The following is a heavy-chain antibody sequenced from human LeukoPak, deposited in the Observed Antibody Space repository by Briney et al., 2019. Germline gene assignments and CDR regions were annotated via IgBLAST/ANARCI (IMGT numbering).Heavy chain of an antibody. CDR2: INHSGSA. V-gene: IGHV4-34*01. CDR3: ARGQGTVTTH. J-gene: IGHJ4*02. Sequence: SETLSLTCAVSGGSYSGYYWTWIRQPPGKGLEWIGEINHSGSANYNPPLKSRVTISLDTSKNQFSLKLSSVTAADTAVYYCARGQGTVTTHWGQGTLVTVSS. D-gene: IGHD4-17*01. CDR1: GGSYSGYY.